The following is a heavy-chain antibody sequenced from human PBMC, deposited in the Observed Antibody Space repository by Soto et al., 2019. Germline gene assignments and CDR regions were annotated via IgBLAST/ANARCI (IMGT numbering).Heavy chain of an antibody. CDR3: ARDDDSSGYYNDY. J-gene: IGHJ4*02. D-gene: IGHD3-22*01. V-gene: IGHV4-38-2*02. Sequence: PSETLSLTCAVSGYSISSGYYWGWIRQPPGKGLEWIGSIYHSGSTYYNPSLKSRVTISVDTPKNQFSLKLSSVTAADTAVYYCARDDDSSGYYNDYWGQGTLVTVSS. CDR1: GYSISSGYY. CDR2: IYHSGST.